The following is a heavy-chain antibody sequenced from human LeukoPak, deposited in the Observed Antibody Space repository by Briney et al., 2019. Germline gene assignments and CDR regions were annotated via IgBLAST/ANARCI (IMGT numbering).Heavy chain of an antibody. V-gene: IGHV1-69*04. D-gene: IGHD3-10*01. Sequence: ASVKVSCKASGGTFSSYAISWVRQAPGQGLEWMGRIIPILGIANYAQKFQGRVTITADKSTSTAYMELSSLRSEDTAVYYCAAGMVRGVIPYFDYWGQGTLVTVSS. CDR1: GGTFSSYA. J-gene: IGHJ4*02. CDR3: AAGMVRGVIPYFDY. CDR2: IIPILGIA.